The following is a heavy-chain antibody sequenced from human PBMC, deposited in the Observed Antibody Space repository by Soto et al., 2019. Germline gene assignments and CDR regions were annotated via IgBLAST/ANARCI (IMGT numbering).Heavy chain of an antibody. Sequence: SETLSLTCTVSGGSISSSSYYWGWIRQPPGKGLEWIGSIYYSGSTYYNPSLKSRVTISVDTSKNQFSLKLSSVTAADTAVYYCASGTRSWYINWFDPWGQGTLVTVSS. D-gene: IGHD6-13*01. CDR2: IYYSGST. CDR3: ASGTRSWYINWFDP. CDR1: GGSISSSSYY. V-gene: IGHV4-39*01. J-gene: IGHJ5*02.